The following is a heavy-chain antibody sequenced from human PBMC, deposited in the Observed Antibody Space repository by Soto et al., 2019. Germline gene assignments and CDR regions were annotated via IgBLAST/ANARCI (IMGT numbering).Heavy chain of an antibody. CDR2: ISVKNGDT. J-gene: IGHJ6*03. CDR3: AMRTTVWSTQYRFYSFMNI. Sequence: QVQLAQSGPELKKPGASLEVSCRASGYTFSNYGISWVRQVPGQGLEWMAWISVKNGDTNFAPKFQGRLSVTTDTSTSTAYLNLRSLRSDDTAVYYCAMRTTVWSTQYRFYSFMNIWGKGTTVNVSS. CDR1: GYTFSNYG. V-gene: IGHV1-18*01. D-gene: IGHD4-4*01.